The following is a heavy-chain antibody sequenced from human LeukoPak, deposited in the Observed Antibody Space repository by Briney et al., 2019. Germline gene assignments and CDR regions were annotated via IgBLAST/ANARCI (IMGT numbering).Heavy chain of an antibody. V-gene: IGHV3-48*02. Sequence: PGGSLRLSCAASGFTLSSYDMNWVRQAPGKGLEWVPYISGSGGTIFYADSVKGRFTISSDNANNSLYLQIISLRDEDTAVYYCAREGPRAEQDYWGQGTLVTVSS. J-gene: IGHJ4*02. CDR1: GFTLSSYD. CDR2: ISGSGGTI. CDR3: AREGPRAEQDY. D-gene: IGHD1/OR15-1a*01.